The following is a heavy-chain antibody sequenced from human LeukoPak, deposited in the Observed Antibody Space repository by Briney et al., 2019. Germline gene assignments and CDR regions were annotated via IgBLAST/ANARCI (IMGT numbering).Heavy chain of an antibody. CDR3: VKITIDGYFFLDRIDY. V-gene: IGHV3-23*01. Sequence: PGGSLRLSCATSGFIFSHHGMNWVRQAPGKGLEWVSGIRADAVTTYYADSVKGRFIISRDNSKNTVYLQMNSLSAEDAAVYYCVKITIDGYFFLDRIDYWGQGTLVTVSS. CDR1: GFIFSHHG. J-gene: IGHJ4*02. D-gene: IGHD5-24*01. CDR2: IRADAVTT.